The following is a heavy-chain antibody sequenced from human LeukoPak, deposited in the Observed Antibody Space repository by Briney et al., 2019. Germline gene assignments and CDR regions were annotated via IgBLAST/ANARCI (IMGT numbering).Heavy chain of an antibody. CDR2: IYTSGST. D-gene: IGHD3-3*01. J-gene: IGHJ4*02. Sequence: ASETLSLTCTVSGGSISSGSYYWSWIRQPAGKGLEWIGRIYTSGSTNYNPSLKSRVTISVDTSKNQFSLKLSSVTAADTAVYYCAREKVDFWSGYGYWGQGTLVTVSS. V-gene: IGHV4-61*02. CDR1: GGSISSGSYY. CDR3: AREKVDFWSGYGY.